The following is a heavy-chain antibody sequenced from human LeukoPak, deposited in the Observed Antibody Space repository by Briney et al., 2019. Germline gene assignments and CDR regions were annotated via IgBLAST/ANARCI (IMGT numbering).Heavy chain of an antibody. V-gene: IGHV4-59*01. Sequence: SETLSLTCTVSGGSISYYYWSWIRQSPGKGLEWIGYIYYSGTTNYNPSLKSRVTISVDTSKNQFSLQLRSVTAADSAVYYCAREDPQTRVPEGMDVWGQGTTVTVSS. CDR2: IYYSGTT. J-gene: IGHJ6*02. D-gene: IGHD3-10*01. CDR1: GGSISYYY. CDR3: AREDPQTRVPEGMDV.